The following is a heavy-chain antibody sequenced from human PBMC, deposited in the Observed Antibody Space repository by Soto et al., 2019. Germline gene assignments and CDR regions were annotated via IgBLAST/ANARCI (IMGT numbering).Heavy chain of an antibody. CDR2: IKQDGSEK. D-gene: IGHD5-18*01. J-gene: IGHJ6*02. CDR3: ARLPRTAMGRPYYYGMDV. CDR1: GFTFSNSD. V-gene: IGHV3-7*04. Sequence: PGGSLRLSCAASGFTFSNSDMSWVRRAPGKGLEWVANIKQDGSEKYYVDSVKGRFTISRDNAKNSLYLQMNSLRAEDTAVYYCARLPRTAMGRPYYYGMDVWGQGTTVTAP.